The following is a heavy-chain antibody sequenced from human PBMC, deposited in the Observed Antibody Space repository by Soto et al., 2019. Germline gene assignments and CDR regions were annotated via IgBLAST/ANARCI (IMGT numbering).Heavy chain of an antibody. Sequence: EVQLLESGGGLVQPGGSLRLSCAASGFTFNAYAMTWVRQAPGKGLEWVSAIGGSGGNRYYAASVRGRFTISRDNSKDTVDRQMNSLRVEDTAVYYCARVASDYINSVDHWGQGILVSVSS. J-gene: IGHJ4*02. CDR1: GFTFNAYA. V-gene: IGHV3-23*01. CDR2: IGGSGGNR. D-gene: IGHD4-4*01. CDR3: ARVASDYINSVDH.